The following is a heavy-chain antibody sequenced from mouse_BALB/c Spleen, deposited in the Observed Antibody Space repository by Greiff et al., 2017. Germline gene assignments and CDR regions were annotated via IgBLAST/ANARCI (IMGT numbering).Heavy chain of an antibody. Sequence: VQLVESGAELVRPGTSVKVSCKASGYAFTNYLIEWVKQRPGQGLEWIGVINPGSGGTNYNEKFKGKATLTADKSSSTAYMQLSSLTSDDSAVYFCARDGNYYFDYWGQGTTLTVSS. V-gene: IGHV1-54*03. CDR2: INPGSGGT. CDR3: ARDGNYYFDY. J-gene: IGHJ2*01. D-gene: IGHD2-1*01. CDR1: GYAFTNYL.